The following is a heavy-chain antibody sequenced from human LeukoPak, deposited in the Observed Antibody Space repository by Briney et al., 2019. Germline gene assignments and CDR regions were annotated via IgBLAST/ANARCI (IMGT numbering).Heavy chain of an antibody. D-gene: IGHD1-26*01. Sequence: SGTLSLTCGVSGGSINGTNWWSWVRQPPGQGLEWIGEISLAGQTNYNPSLNGRVTMSLDKSSNQLSLHLTSVTAGDTATYFCSRESGPFCPFGYWGQGTLVIVSS. J-gene: IGHJ4*02. V-gene: IGHV4-4*02. CDR1: GGSINGTNW. CDR2: ISLAGQT. CDR3: SRESGPFCPFGY.